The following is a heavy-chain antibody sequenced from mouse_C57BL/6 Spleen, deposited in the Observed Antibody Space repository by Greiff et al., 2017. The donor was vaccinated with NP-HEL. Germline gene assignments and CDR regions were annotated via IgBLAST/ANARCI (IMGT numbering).Heavy chain of an antibody. J-gene: IGHJ4*01. D-gene: IGHD2-1*01. CDR2: IWSGGST. CDR1: GFSLTSYG. Sequence: VKLMESGPGLVQPSQSLSITCTVSGFSLTSYGVHWVRQSPGKGLEWLGVIWSGGSTDYNAAFISRLSISKDNSKSQVFFKMNSLQADDTAIYYCASLYYGNYDAMDYWGQGTSVTSPQ. CDR3: ASLYYGNYDAMDY. V-gene: IGHV2-2*01.